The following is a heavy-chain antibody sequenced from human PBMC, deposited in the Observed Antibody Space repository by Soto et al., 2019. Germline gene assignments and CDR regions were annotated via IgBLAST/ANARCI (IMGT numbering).Heavy chain of an antibody. CDR2: IYYTGNT. D-gene: IGHD2-2*03. J-gene: IGHJ4*02. CDR3: ARQVPGFCISTSCHQTSVF. Sequence: ETLSLTCTVSGASINSAEYYWGWIRQPPGKGLEWIGNIYYTGNTYYNPSLRSRVTLSTDTSENQFSLKLSSVTAADTAVYYCARQVPGFCISTSCHQTSVFWGQGTLVTGSS. V-gene: IGHV4-39*01. CDR1: GASINSAEYY.